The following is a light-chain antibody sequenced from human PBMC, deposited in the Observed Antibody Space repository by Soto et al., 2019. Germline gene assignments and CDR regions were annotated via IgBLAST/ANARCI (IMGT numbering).Light chain of an antibody. CDR3: SSYTSGSLVV. CDR2: EVS. V-gene: IGLV2-14*01. J-gene: IGLJ2*01. CDR1: SSDVGGFNH. Sequence: QSVLTQPASVSGSPGQSITISCTGTSSDVGGFNHVSWYQQHPGKVPKLMIFEVSNRPSGVSPRFSASKSGNTASLTISGLQAEDEADYYCSSYTSGSLVVFGGGTKVTVL.